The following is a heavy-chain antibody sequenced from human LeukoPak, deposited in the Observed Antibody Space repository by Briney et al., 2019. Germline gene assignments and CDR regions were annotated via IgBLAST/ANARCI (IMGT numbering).Heavy chain of an antibody. Sequence: GGSLRLSCAASGFTFSSCAMHWVRQAPGKGLEWVAVISYDGSNKYYADSVKGRFTISRDNSKNKLYLQMNSLRAEDTAVYYCARVITGTTNFDYWGQGTLVTVSS. CDR3: ARVITGTTNFDY. CDR2: ISYDGSNK. CDR1: GFTFSSCA. J-gene: IGHJ4*02. V-gene: IGHV3-30-3*01. D-gene: IGHD1-7*01.